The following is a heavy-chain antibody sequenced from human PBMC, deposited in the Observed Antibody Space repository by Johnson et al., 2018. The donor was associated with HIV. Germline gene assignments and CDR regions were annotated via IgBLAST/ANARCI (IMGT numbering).Heavy chain of an antibody. CDR2: IYSGGNT. CDR1: GITVSSNY. CDR3: SSPWYYDMYAFDI. J-gene: IGHJ3*02. V-gene: IGHV3-66*02. Sequence: EVQLVESGGGLAQPGGSLRLSCAASGITVSSNYMSWVRQAPGKGLEWVSVIYSGGNTYYADSVKGRFSISSDNSKNTVYLQMNSLRPEDTAVYYRSSPWYYDMYAFDIWGQGTLVTVSS. D-gene: IGHD3-22*01.